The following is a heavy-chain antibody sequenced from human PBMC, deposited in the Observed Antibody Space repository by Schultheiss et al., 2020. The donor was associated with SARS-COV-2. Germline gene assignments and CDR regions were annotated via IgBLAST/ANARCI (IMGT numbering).Heavy chain of an antibody. D-gene: IGHD2-15*01. CDR3: ARDLYSSGGSCYAY. J-gene: IGHJ4*02. CDR1: GFTFSSYS. Sequence: GGSLRLSCTASGFTFSSYSMNWVRQAPGKGLEWVSYISSSGSTIYYADSVKGRFTISRDNSKNTLYLQMNSLRAEDTAVYYCARDLYSSGGSCYAYWGQGTLVTVSS. CDR2: ISSSGSTI. V-gene: IGHV3-48*01.